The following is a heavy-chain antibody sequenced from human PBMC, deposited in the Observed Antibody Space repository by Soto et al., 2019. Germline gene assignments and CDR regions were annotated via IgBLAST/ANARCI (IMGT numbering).Heavy chain of an antibody. V-gene: IGHV3-23*01. CDR2: ISGSGGST. CDR1: GFTFSSYA. Sequence: GGSLRLSCAASGFTFSSYAMSWVRQAPGKGLEWVSAISGSGGSTYYADSVKGRFTISRDNSKNTLYLQMSSLRAEDTAVYYCAKDKPLPDYYYYMDVWGKGTTVTVSS. CDR3: AKDKPLPDYYYYMDV. J-gene: IGHJ6*03.